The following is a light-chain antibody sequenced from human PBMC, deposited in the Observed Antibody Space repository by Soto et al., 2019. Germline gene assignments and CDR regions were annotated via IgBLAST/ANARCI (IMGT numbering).Light chain of an antibody. CDR3: QQSYKTPWT. J-gene: IGKJ1*01. Sequence: DIQMTQSPSSLSASIGDRVTITCRANQDMNSYLIWYQQKLGQAPKLLIYAASTLASGVPSRFSGSESGTDFTLTISGLEHEDSATYYCQQSYKTPWTFGQGTKVEI. V-gene: IGKV1-39*01. CDR1: QDMNSY. CDR2: AAS.